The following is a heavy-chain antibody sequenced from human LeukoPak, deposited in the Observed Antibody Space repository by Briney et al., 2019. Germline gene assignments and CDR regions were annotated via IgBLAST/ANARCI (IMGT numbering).Heavy chain of an antibody. V-gene: IGHV3-15*01. J-gene: IGHJ4*02. CDR3: TTGLAKTNDDC. D-gene: IGHD3-16*01. Sequence: GRSLRLSCAASGFTFSSYAMHWVRQAPGKGLEWVSRIKTTTEGGITDYATPVKGRFTISRDDSKNTLYLQMNSLKTEDTAVYYCTTGLAKTNDDCWGQGTLVTVSS. CDR2: IKTTTEGGIT. CDR1: GFTFSSYA.